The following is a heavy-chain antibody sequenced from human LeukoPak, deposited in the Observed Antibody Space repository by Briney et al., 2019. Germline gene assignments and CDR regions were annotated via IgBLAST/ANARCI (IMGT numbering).Heavy chain of an antibody. Sequence: DSVKVSCKASGYTFTSHYIHWLRQAPGQHLEWMGVIHPSGGSTNYAQGFQGRVTMTRDTSTSTVYMELSSLSPEDTALYCARTQDYSIYWYFDLWGPGTLVTVSS. D-gene: IGHD4-11*01. CDR3: RTQDYSIYWYFDL. CDR1: GYTFTSHY. CDR2: IHPSGGST. V-gene: IGHV1-46*01. J-gene: IGHJ2*01.